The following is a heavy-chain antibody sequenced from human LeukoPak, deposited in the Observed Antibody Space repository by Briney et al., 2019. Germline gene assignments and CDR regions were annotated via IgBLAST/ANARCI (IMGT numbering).Heavy chain of an antibody. J-gene: IGHJ3*01. V-gene: IGHV3-30*14. CDR1: GFTFSSYA. CDR2: ISYDGSNK. D-gene: IGHD2-2*01. CDR3: AKLGYCSSTTCPEDDAFDV. Sequence: GGSLRLSCAASGFTFSSYAMHWVRQAPGKGLEWVAVISYDGSNKYYADSVKGRFTISRDNSKNTLYLQMNSLRAEDTAVYYCAKLGYCSSTTCPEDDAFDVWGQGTMVTVSS.